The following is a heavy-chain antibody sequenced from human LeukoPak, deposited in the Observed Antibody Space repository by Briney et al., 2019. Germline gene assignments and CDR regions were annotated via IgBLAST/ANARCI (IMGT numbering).Heavy chain of an antibody. Sequence: PGGSLRLSCAASGFTFSSYGMHWVRQAPGKGLEGVAFIRYDGSNKYYADSVKGRFTISRDNSKNTLYLQMNSLRAEDTAVYYCAKDRTIFGVVNWFDPWGQGTLVTVSS. J-gene: IGHJ5*02. CDR2: IRYDGSNK. CDR1: GFTFSSYG. CDR3: AKDRTIFGVVNWFDP. D-gene: IGHD3-3*01. V-gene: IGHV3-30*02.